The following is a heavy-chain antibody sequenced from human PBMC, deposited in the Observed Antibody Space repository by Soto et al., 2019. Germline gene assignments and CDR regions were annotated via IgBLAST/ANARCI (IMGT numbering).Heavy chain of an antibody. V-gene: IGHV4-34*01. Sequence: PSETLSLTCAVYGGSFSGYYWSWIRQPPGKGLEWIGEINHSGSTNYNPSLKSRVTISVDTSKNQFSLKLSSVTAADTAVYYCASFNYGYSSGGSCYPIDYWGQGTLVTVSS. CDR1: GGSFSGYY. CDR2: INHSGST. CDR3: ASFNYGYSSGGSCYPIDY. D-gene: IGHD2-15*01. J-gene: IGHJ4*02.